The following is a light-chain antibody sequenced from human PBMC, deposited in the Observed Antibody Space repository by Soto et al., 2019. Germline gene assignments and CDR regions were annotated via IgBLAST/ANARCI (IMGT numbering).Light chain of an antibody. CDR2: DAS. CDR1: QSVSSY. Sequence: EIVLTQSPATLSLSPGERATLSCRASQSVSSYLAWYQQKPGQAPRLLIYDASNRATGIPARFSGSGSGTDFTLTISSLEPEEFAVYYCQRRSNWPPWTFGQGTKVEIK. CDR3: QRRSNWPPWT. V-gene: IGKV3-11*01. J-gene: IGKJ1*01.